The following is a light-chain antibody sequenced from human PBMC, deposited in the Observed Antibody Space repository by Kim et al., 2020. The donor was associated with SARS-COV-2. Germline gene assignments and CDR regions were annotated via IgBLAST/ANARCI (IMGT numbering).Light chain of an antibody. V-gene: IGKV3-11*01. CDR2: ETS. J-gene: IGKJ1*01. Sequence: LSPSETTTLACRASQSVSTYLAWYQHKPGQAPRLLIYETSNRASGIPARFSGSGSGTDFTFTISNLEPEDFGFYYCQQRNNWPGKFGQGTKVDIK. CDR1: QSVSTY. CDR3: QQRNNWPGK.